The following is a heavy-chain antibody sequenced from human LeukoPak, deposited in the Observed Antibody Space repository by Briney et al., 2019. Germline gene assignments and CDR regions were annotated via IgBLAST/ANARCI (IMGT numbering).Heavy chain of an antibody. D-gene: IGHD3-3*01. CDR2: ISAGGGTI. J-gene: IGHJ5*02. V-gene: IGHV3-23*01. CDR1: EFNFCSYA. CDR3: AKKVLAAIGQILFDP. Sequence: TGGSLRLSCAASEFNFCSYAMSWVRRAPGKGLEWVSIISAGGGTIYYVDSVKGRFTISRDNSKNTLYLQMNSLRAEDTAVYYCAKKVLAAIGQILFDPWGQGTLVTVSS.